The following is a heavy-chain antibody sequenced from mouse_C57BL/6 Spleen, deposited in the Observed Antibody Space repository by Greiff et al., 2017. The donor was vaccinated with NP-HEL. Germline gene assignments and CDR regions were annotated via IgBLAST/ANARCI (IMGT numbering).Heavy chain of an antibody. CDR3: ARDDGQNWYFDV. Sequence: VKLVESGAELARPGASVKMSCKASGYTFTSYTMHWVKQRPGQGLEWIGYINPSSGYTKYNQKFKDKATLTADKSSSTAYMQLSSLTSEDSAVYYCARDDGQNWYFDVWGTGTTVTVSS. V-gene: IGHV1-4*01. D-gene: IGHD2-3*01. CDR1: GYTFTSYT. J-gene: IGHJ1*03. CDR2: INPSSGYT.